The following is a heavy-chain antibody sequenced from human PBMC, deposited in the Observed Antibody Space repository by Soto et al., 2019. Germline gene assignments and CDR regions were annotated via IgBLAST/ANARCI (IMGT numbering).Heavy chain of an antibody. CDR2: INPSDGST. CDR1: GYTFTSYY. V-gene: IGHV1-46*01. Sequence: ASVKVSCKASGYTFTSYYMDWVRQAPGQGLEWMGVINPSDGSTSYAQKFQGRVTMTRDTSTSTVYMELSSLRSEDTAVYYCARDQGGYXDSSGYIPLWLLGYFDYWGPGTLVTVSS. D-gene: IGHD3-22*01. J-gene: IGHJ4*02. CDR3: ARDQGGYXDSSGYIPLWLLGYFDY.